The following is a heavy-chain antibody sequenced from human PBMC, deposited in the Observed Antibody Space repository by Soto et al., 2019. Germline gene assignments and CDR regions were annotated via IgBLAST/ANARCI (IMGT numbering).Heavy chain of an antibody. V-gene: IGHV3-23*01. CDR3: ANDFHDYDYVWGSYRTRKYWARVYI. D-gene: IGHD3-16*02. Sequence: PGGSLRLSCAASGFTFSSYAMSWVRQAPGKGLEWVSAISGSGGSTYYADSVKGRFTISRDNSKNTLYLQMNSLRAEDTAVYYCANDFHDYDYVWGSYRTRKYWARVYIWGQGTMVTVSS. J-gene: IGHJ3*02. CDR1: GFTFSSYA. CDR2: ISGSGGST.